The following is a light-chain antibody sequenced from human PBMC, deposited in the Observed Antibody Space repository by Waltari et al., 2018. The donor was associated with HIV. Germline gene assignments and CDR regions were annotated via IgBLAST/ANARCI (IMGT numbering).Light chain of an antibody. CDR3: QQRSNWAVT. CDR2: DAS. CDR1: QSVSSY. Sequence: EIVLTQSPATLSLSPGERATLSCRASQSVSSYFAWYQQKAGQAPRLRIYDASNRATGIPARFSGSGSGTDFTLTISRLEPEDFAVYYCQQRSNWAVTFGGGTKVEIK. V-gene: IGKV3-11*01. J-gene: IGKJ4*01.